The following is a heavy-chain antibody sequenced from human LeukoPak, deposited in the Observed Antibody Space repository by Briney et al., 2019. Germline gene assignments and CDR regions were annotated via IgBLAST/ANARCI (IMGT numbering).Heavy chain of an antibody. Sequence: GGSLRLSCAASGFTFSNYNMNWVRQAPGKELEWVSYITSSSTAMYYADSVKGRFTISRDNAKNSLYLQMNSLRAEDTAVYYCARAWSGYNYGYYYWGQGTLVTVSS. J-gene: IGHJ4*02. D-gene: IGHD5-18*01. V-gene: IGHV3-48*01. CDR1: GFTFSNYN. CDR2: ITSSSTAM. CDR3: ARAWSGYNYGYYY.